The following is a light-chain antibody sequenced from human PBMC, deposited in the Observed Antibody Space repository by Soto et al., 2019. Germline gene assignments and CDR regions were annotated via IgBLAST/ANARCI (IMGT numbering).Light chain of an antibody. V-gene: IGLV2-23*01. CDR3: CSYAASNTHVL. CDR2: EGN. CDR1: SSDVGSYKL. J-gene: IGLJ2*01. Sequence: QSALTQPASVSGSPGQSLTISCTGTSSDVGSYKLVSWYQQHPGKAPKLMIYEGNKRPSGVSNRFSGSNSGNTASLTISGLQAEDEADYYCCSYAASNTHVLFGGGTKLTVL.